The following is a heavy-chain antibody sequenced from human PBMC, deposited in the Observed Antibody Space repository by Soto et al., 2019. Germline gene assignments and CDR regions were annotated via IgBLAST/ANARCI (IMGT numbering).Heavy chain of an antibody. CDR3: AKDPLPLVSGLFDP. J-gene: IGHJ5*02. CDR2: ITGDGLTT. D-gene: IGHD3-16*01. V-gene: IGHV3-23*01. CDR1: GFTFSNSW. Sequence: GGCLRLACAASGFTFSNSWMHWVRQVSGKGLDWVSTITGDGLTTYDEDSVKGRFTISRDNSKSTLVLQLNSLSVDDTAVYYCAKDPLPLVSGLFDPWGQGTLVTVSS.